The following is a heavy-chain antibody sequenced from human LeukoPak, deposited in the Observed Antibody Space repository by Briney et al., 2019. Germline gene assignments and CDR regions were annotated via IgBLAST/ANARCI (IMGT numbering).Heavy chain of an antibody. CDR3: ARDRAARPEAWFDP. Sequence: GGSLRLSCAASGFTFSSYAMHWVRQAPGKGLEWVAVISYDRSNKYYADSVKGRFTISRDNSKNTLYLQMNSLRAEDTAVYYCARDRAARPEAWFDPWGQGTLVTVSS. CDR1: GFTFSSYA. CDR2: ISYDRSNK. J-gene: IGHJ5*02. V-gene: IGHV3-30-3*01. D-gene: IGHD6-6*01.